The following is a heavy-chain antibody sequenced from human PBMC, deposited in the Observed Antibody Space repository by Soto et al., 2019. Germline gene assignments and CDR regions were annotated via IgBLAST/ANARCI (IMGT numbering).Heavy chain of an antibody. D-gene: IGHD3-10*01. V-gene: IGHV4-4*02. CDR1: GGSISSSNW. CDR2: IYHSGNT. J-gene: IGHJ4*02. Sequence: SETLSLTCAVSGGSISSSNWWSWVRQPPGKGLEWIGEIYHSGNTNYNPSLKSRVTMAADKSRNQFSLKLSSVTAADTAVYYCARRWGEGRVDYWGQGTLVTVS. CDR3: ARRWGEGRVDY.